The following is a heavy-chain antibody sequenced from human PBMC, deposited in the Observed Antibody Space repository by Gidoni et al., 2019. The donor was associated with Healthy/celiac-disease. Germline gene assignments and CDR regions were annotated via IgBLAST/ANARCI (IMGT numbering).Heavy chain of an antibody. Sequence: EVQLVESGGGLVQPGGSLRLPFAASGFTVRSNYMSWVRQAPGKGLEWVSVIYSGGSTYYADSVKGRFTISRHNSKNTLYLQMNSLRAEDTAVYYCARSRDGYNYDYYYGMDVWGQGTTVTVSS. CDR2: IYSGGST. D-gene: IGHD5-12*01. CDR3: ARSRDGYNYDYYYGMDV. V-gene: IGHV3-53*04. CDR1: GFTVRSNY. J-gene: IGHJ6*02.